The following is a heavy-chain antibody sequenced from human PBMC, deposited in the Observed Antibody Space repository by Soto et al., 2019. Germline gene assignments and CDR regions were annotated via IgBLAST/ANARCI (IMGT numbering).Heavy chain of an antibody. CDR1: GGSFSDHY. CDR3: ARESGSYAGIDY. J-gene: IGHJ4*02. CDR2: INHSGST. Sequence: SETLSLTCAVYGGSFSDHYWSWIRQTPGKGLEWIGEINHSGSTNYNPSFKSRFTISVDTSKNQFSLYLSSVTAADTAVYYCARESGSYAGIDYWGQGTLVTVSS. D-gene: IGHD1-26*01. V-gene: IGHV4-34*01.